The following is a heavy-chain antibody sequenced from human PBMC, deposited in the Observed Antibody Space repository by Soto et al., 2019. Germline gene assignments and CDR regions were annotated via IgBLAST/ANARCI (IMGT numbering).Heavy chain of an antibody. J-gene: IGHJ6*02. D-gene: IGHD6-13*01. Sequence: GGSLRLSCAASGFTFSSYAMSWVRQAPGKGLEWVSAISGSGGSTYYADSVKGRFTISRDNSKNTLYLQMNSLRAEDTAVYYCAKDQGQQLVSYYSGMDVWGQGTTVTVSS. CDR1: GFTFSSYA. V-gene: IGHV3-23*01. CDR3: AKDQGQQLVSYYSGMDV. CDR2: ISGSGGST.